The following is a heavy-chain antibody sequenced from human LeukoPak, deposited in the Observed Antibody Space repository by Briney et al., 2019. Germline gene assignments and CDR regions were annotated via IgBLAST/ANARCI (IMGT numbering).Heavy chain of an antibody. D-gene: IGHD3-3*01. CDR1: GYSISTGYY. CDR3: ARDGFLAVDY. V-gene: IGHV4-38-2*02. J-gene: IGHJ4*02. CDR2: FYHGGST. Sequence: SETLSLTCTVSGYSISTGYYWDWIRQPPGKGLEWIGTFYHGGSTYYNPSLESRVTISVDTSKNQFSLKLTSVTAADTAVYYCARDGFLAVDYWGQGTLVTVSS.